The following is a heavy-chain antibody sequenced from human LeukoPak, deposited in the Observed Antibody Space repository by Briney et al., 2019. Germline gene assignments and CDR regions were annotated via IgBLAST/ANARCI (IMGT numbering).Heavy chain of an antibody. CDR1: GGSVSSYY. Sequence: PSETLSLTCTVSGGSVSSYYWSWIRQPPGKGLEWIGYIYYSGSTNYNPFLKSRVTISVDTSKNQFSLKLSSVTAADTAVYHCARDNWNYGSSMDVWGQGTTVTVSS. V-gene: IGHV4-59*02. D-gene: IGHD1-7*01. J-gene: IGHJ6*02. CDR2: IYYSGST. CDR3: ARDNWNYGSSMDV.